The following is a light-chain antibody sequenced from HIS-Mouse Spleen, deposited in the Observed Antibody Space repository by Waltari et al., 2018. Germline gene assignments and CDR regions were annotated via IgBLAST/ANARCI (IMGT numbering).Light chain of an antibody. J-gene: IGLJ1*01. Sequence: QSALTQPRSVSGSPGQSVTISCTGTSSDVGGFNYVSWYQQHPGKAPKLMIYDVSKRPSGVPDRFFGSKSGNTASLTISGLQADDEADYYCCSYAGSYTGVFGTGTKVTVL. CDR1: SSDVGGFNY. CDR3: CSYAGSYTGV. CDR2: DVS. V-gene: IGLV2-11*01.